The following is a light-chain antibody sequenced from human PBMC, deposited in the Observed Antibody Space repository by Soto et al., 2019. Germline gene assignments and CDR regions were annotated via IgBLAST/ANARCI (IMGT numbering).Light chain of an antibody. CDR3: QQRGNWPLYT. Sequence: EIVLTQSPGTLSLSPGERATLSCRASQSVSNNYLAWYQQKPGQAPRLLIYDASNRATGIPDRFSGSGSGTDFTLTISSLEPEDFAVYYCQQRGNWPLYTFGQGTKVEMK. J-gene: IGKJ2*01. CDR1: QSVSNNY. CDR2: DAS. V-gene: IGKV3D-20*02.